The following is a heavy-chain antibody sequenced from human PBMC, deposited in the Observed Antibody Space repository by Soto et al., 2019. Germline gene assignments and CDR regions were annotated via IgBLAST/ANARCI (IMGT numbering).Heavy chain of an antibody. CDR1: GFIFNNYA. V-gene: IGHV3-23*01. Sequence: GVLRLSCAASGFIFNNYAMSWVRQTPGQGLEWVSGIRGAGGGTNYTDSVKGRFIISRDNSKKTLYLHMSSLRAEDTAVYYCTRGDFRSGHDYWGQGALVTVS. CDR3: TRGDFRSGHDY. J-gene: IGHJ4*02. D-gene: IGHD3-3*01. CDR2: IRGAGGGT.